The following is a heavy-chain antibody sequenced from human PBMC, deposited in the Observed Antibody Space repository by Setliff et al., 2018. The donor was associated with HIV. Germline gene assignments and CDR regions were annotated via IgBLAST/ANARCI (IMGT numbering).Heavy chain of an antibody. D-gene: IGHD6-19*01. CDR1: GFSLTPRGEG. CDR2: IYGNDIE. J-gene: IGHJ4*02. Sequence: SGPTLVNPTQTLTLTCTFSGFSLTPRGEGVAWIRQPPGKALEWLAIIYGNDIERYSPSLRSRLTITKDTSKNQVVLTMTNMDPVDTATYSCAHRRIIAVAPFDYWVQGTLVTVS. V-gene: IGHV2-5*01. CDR3: AHRRIIAVAPFDY.